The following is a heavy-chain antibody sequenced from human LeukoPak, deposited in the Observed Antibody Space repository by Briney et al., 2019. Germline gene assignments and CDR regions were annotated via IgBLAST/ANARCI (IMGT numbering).Heavy chain of an antibody. D-gene: IGHD4-17*01. CDR3: ARSLGYGDYGFWDY. J-gene: IGHJ4*02. V-gene: IGHV4-39*07. CDR2: IYYSGST. CDR1: GGSISSSSYY. Sequence: SETLSLTCTVSGGSISSSSYYWGWIRQPPGKGLEWIGSIYYSGSTYYNPSLKSRVTMSVDTSKNQFSLKLSSVTAADTAVYYCARSLGYGDYGFWDYWGQGTLVTVSS.